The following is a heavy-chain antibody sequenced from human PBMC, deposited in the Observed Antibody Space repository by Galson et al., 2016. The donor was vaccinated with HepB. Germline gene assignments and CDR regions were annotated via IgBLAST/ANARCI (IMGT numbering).Heavy chain of an antibody. V-gene: IGHV3-15*01. CDR2: VRSQVDGGTI. CDR3: VADVPEPLAQMDY. J-gene: IGHJ4*02. CDR1: GFIFNSAW. D-gene: IGHD1-14*01. Sequence: SLRPSCAGAGFIFNSAWMSWVRQAPGKGPEWVARVRSQVDGGTIEYAAPVEGRFTMSRHYSARTTYLRMNGLKTEDTGVYFCVADVPEPLAQMDYWGQGVRVIVSS.